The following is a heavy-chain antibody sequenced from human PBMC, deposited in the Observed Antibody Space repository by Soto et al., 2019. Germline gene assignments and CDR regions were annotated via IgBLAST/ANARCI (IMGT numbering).Heavy chain of an antibody. CDR3: ATTYCSGGYCFSSEY. Sequence: PGGSLRLSCAASGITFRSYSMSWVRQAPGKGLEWVASITSDSSDIYYEDSVKGRFTISRDNGENSLYLQMTSLGAEDTGVYHCATTYCSGGYCFSSEYWGQGVLVTVSS. CDR2: ITSDSSDI. CDR1: GITFRSYS. V-gene: IGHV3-21*01. D-gene: IGHD2-15*01. J-gene: IGHJ4*02.